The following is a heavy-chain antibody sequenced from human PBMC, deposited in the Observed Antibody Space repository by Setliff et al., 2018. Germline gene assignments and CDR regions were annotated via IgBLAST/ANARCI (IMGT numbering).Heavy chain of an antibody. J-gene: IGHJ4*02. CDR1: GYDFTDHY. V-gene: IGHV1-2*02. D-gene: IGHD1-7*01. CDR3: AWYNWNYGGFDY. Sequence: GASVKVSCKASGYDFTDHYLHWLRQAPGQGPEWMGWMDPKNGGTNYAQKFQGRVTMTRDTSISTAYMELSRLRSDDTAVYYCAWYNWNYGGFDYWGQGTLVTVSS. CDR2: MDPKNGGT.